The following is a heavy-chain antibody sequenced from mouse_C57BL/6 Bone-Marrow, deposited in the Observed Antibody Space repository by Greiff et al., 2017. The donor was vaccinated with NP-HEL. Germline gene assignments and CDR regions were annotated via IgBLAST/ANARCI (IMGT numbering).Heavy chain of an antibody. V-gene: IGHV1-76*01. Sequence: VQLQQSGAELVRPGASVKLSCTASGYTFTDYYINWVKQRPGQGLEWIARIYPGSGNTYYTEKFKGKATLTAETSSSPAYMQLSSLTSEDSAVFFSEKCDRVVYYDGYLDVWGKGTTLTVSS. D-gene: IGHD2-4*01. CDR1: GYTFTDYY. CDR2: IYPGSGNT. J-gene: IGHJ1*03. CDR3: EKCDRVVYYDGYLDV.